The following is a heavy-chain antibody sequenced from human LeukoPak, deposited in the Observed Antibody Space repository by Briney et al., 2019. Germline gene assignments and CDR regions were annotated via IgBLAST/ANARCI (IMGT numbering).Heavy chain of an antibody. CDR2: IYYSGST. D-gene: IGHD2-21*02. CDR1: GGSISSGGYY. V-gene: IGHV4-31*03. CDR3: ARVVTASYFDY. Sequence: SQTLSLTCTVSGGSISSGGYYWSWIRQHPGTGLEWIGYIYYSGSTYYNPSLKSRVTISVDTSKNQFSLKLSSVTAADTAVYYCARVVTASYFDYWGQGTLVTVSS. J-gene: IGHJ4*02.